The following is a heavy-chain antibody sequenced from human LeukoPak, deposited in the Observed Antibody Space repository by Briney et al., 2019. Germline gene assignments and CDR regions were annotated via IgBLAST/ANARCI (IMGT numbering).Heavy chain of an antibody. J-gene: IGHJ2*01. V-gene: IGHV1-8*03. CDR2: MNPNSGNT. D-gene: IGHD4-17*01. Sequence: ASVKVSCKASGYTFTSYDINWVRQATGQGLEWMGWMNPNSGNTGYAQKFQGRVTITRNTSISTAYMERSSLGSEDTAVYYCARNQPYGDYWYFDLGGRGPLVTVPS. CDR3: ARNQPYGDYWYFDL. CDR1: GYTFTSYD.